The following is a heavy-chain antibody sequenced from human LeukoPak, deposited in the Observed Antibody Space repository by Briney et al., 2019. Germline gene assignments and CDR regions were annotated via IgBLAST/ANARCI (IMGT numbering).Heavy chain of an antibody. J-gene: IGHJ3*02. CDR3: ARSSITWAFDI. Sequence: SETLSLTCAVSGGSISSYYWNWIRQPPGKGLEWIGYIYYSGSTNYNPSLKSRVTISVDTSKNQLSLRLSSMTAADTAVYYCARSSITWAFDIWGQGTMVTVSS. CDR2: IYYSGST. D-gene: IGHD3-10*01. CDR1: GGSISSYY. V-gene: IGHV4-59*01.